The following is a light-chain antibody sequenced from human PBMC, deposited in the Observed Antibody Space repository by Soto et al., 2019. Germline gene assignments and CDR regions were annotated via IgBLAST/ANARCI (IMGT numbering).Light chain of an antibody. CDR1: RSDVGTYNY. Sequence: QSALTQPPSASGSPGQSVTISCTGTRSDVGTYNYVSWYQQHPGKAPKLIIYEVSKRPSGVPDRFSGSKPGNTASLSVSGLQAEDEADYYCSSYAGRNNFYVFGTGTKGTVL. V-gene: IGLV2-8*01. CDR2: EVS. CDR3: SSYAGRNNFYV. J-gene: IGLJ1*01.